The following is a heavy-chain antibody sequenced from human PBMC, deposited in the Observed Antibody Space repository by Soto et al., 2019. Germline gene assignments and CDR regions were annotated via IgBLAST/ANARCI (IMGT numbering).Heavy chain of an antibody. D-gene: IGHD3-3*01. CDR2: INPNSGGT. V-gene: IGHV1-2*02. Sequence: VKVSCKASGYTFTGYYMHWVRQAPGQGLEWMGWINPNSGGTNYAQKFQGRVTMTRDTSISTAYMELSRLRSDDTAVYYCARPYYDFWSGYSSYNWFDPWGQGTLVTVSS. J-gene: IGHJ5*02. CDR1: GYTFTGYY. CDR3: ARPYYDFWSGYSSYNWFDP.